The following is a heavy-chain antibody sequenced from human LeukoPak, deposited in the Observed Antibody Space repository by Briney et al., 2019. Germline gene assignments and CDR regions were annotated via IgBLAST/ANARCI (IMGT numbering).Heavy chain of an antibody. CDR2: IRSKADNDAT. CDR3: TIGDY. CDR1: GFILSGSV. Sequence: GGSLRLSCAASGFILSGSVLLWVRQASGRGLEWVGRIRSKADNDATAYGASVKGRFTISRDDSRNTAYLHMNSLKTEDTAMYYCTIGDYWGQGTLVTVFS. J-gene: IGHJ4*02. V-gene: IGHV3-73*01.